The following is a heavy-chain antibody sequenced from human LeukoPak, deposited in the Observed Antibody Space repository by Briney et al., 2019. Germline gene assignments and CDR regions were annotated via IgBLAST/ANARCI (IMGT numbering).Heavy chain of an antibody. D-gene: IGHD6-19*01. J-gene: IGHJ1*01. CDR2: MSGSGGST. CDR1: GFPFSSYA. V-gene: IGHV3-23*01. Sequence: PGGSLRLSCAASGFPFSSYAMSGVRQPPGKGLEWVSAMSGSGGSTYYADSVKGRFTISRDNSKNTLYLQMKSLRAENTGVYFYANTPRPGGWYPKYFQHSGQATLVTVSS. CDR3: ANTPRPGGWYPKYFQH.